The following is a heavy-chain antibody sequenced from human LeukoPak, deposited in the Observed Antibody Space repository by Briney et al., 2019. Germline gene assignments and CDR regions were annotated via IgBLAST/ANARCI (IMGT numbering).Heavy chain of an antibody. Sequence: PSETLSLTCTVSGGSISSSSYYWGWIRQPPGKGLEWIGSIYYSGSTYYNPSLKSRVTISGDTSKNQFSLKLTSVTAADTAVYYCARLVGAIEITLVRGVLMTGWFDPWGQGTLVTVSS. J-gene: IGHJ5*02. V-gene: IGHV4-39*01. D-gene: IGHD3-10*01. CDR2: IYYSGST. CDR3: ARLVGAIEITLVRGVLMTGWFDP. CDR1: GGSISSSSYY.